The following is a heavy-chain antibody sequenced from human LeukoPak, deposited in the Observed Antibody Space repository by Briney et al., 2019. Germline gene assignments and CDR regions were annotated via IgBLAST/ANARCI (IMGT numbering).Heavy chain of an antibody. CDR3: ATRPGGIAAAGKDY. CDR1: GYTFTSYG. D-gene: IGHD6-13*01. J-gene: IGHJ4*02. CDR2: ISAYNGNT. Sequence: ASVKVSCKASGYTFTSYGISWVRQAPGQGLEWMGWISAYNGNTNYAQKPQGRVTMTTDTSTSTAYMELRSLRSEDTAVYYCATRPGGIAAAGKDYWGQGTLVTVSS. V-gene: IGHV1-18*01.